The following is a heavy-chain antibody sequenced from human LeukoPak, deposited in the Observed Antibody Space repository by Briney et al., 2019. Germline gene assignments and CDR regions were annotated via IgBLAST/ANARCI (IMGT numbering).Heavy chain of an antibody. CDR2: IYSGGST. D-gene: IGHD3-22*01. CDR3: ARDRFYDSSRRFDP. Sequence: GGSLRLSCAASGFTVSSNYMSWVRQAPGKGLEWVSVIYSGGSTYYADSVKGRFTISRDNPKNTLYLQMNSLRAEDTAVYYCARDRFYDSSRRFDPWGQGTLVTVSS. V-gene: IGHV3-53*01. J-gene: IGHJ5*02. CDR1: GFTVSSNY.